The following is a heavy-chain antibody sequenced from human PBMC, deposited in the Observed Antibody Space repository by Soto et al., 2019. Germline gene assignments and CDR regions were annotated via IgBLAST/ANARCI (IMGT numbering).Heavy chain of an antibody. V-gene: IGHV5-51*01. CDR2: IYPTDSDT. J-gene: IGHJ3*01. D-gene: IGHD1-20*01. CDR1: GYTFSYYW. Sequence: GESLKISCQASGYTFSYYWIGWVRQTPGKGLEWMGVIYPTDSDTRYSPSFQGQVTISVDKSLSTAHLQWSNLKASDTAIYYCARLITGTAGNDFDFWGQGTVVTVSS. CDR3: ARLITGTAGNDFDF.